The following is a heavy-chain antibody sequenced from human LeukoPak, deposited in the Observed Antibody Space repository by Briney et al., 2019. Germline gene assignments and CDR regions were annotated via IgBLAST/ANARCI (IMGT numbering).Heavy chain of an antibody. CDR3: ARGECSSTSCYYYYYYGMDV. CDR1: GFTFSSYG. CDR2: IWYDGSNK. J-gene: IGHJ6*02. D-gene: IGHD2-2*01. Sequence: PGGSLRLSCAASGFTFSSYGMHLVRQAPGKGLEWVAVIWYDGSNKYYADSVKGRFTISRDNSKNTLYLQMNSLRAEDTAVYYCARGECSSTSCYYYYYYGMDVWGQGTTVTVSS. V-gene: IGHV3-33*01.